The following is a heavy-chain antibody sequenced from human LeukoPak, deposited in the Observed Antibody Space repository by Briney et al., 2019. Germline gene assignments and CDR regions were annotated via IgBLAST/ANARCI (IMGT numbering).Heavy chain of an antibody. CDR3: ARAVTSTEGY. CDR1: GFTFSRYW. CDR2: INEDGSGK. J-gene: IGHJ4*02. V-gene: IGHV3-7*03. Sequence: GGSLRLSRAASGFTFSRYWMTWVRQAPGKGLEWVASINEDGSGKHYVDSVKGRFTISRDNAQKSVYLEMNSLRAEDTAVYYCARAVTSTEGYWGQGTLVTVSS. D-gene: IGHD4-17*01.